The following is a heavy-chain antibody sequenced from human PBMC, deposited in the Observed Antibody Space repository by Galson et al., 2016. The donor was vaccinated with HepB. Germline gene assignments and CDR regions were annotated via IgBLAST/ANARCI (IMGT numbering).Heavy chain of an antibody. D-gene: IGHD2-2*01. CDR1: GFTFSDYY. CDR2: ISSSSSYI. V-gene: IGHV3-11*06. J-gene: IGHJ6*02. Sequence: SLRLSCAASGFTFSDYYMSWIRQAPGKGLEWVSYISSSSSYIYYPDSVKGRLTISRDNDKNSLYLQMNSLLAEDTAVYYCARDRGYCSSTRCYGVYYGMDVGGQGTAVTVSS. CDR3: ARDRGYCSSTRCYGVYYGMDV.